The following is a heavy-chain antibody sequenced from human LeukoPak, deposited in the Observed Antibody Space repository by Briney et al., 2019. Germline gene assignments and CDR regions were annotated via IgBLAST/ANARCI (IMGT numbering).Heavy chain of an antibody. V-gene: IGHV4-39*07. CDR3: ARDRNYYDSSGYSDAFDI. CDR2: IYYSGST. CDR1: GFTFSSYA. J-gene: IGHJ3*02. D-gene: IGHD3-22*01. Sequence: GSLRLSCAASGFTFSSYAMSWVRQPPGKGLEWIGRIYYSGSTYYNPSLKSRVTISVDTSKNQFSLKLSSVTAADTAVYYCARDRNYYDSSGYSDAFDIWGQGTMVTVSS.